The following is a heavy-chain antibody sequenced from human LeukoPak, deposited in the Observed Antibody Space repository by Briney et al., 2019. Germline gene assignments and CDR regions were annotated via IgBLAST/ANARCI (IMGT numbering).Heavy chain of an antibody. J-gene: IGHJ4*02. D-gene: IGHD2-2*01. V-gene: IGHV3-23*01. CDR1: GFSCISFA. Sequence: AGGSLRLSCAASGFSCISFAMRWVGQAPGKGLEGGAALCGSGLRTNYADTVKGRFTISSDNTRNTVYLQMSSLRAEDTAIYYCAKDQTPGVLVPAARLFDSWGQGTLVTVSS. CDR3: AKDQTPGVLVPAARLFDS. CDR2: LCGSGLRT.